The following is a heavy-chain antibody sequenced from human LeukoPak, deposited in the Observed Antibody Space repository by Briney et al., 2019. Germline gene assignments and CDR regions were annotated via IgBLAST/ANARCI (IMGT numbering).Heavy chain of an antibody. Sequence: NSSETLSLTCAVSGGSISSSNWWSWVRQPPGKGLEWIGEIYHSGSTNYNPSLKSRVTISVGTSKSQFSLKLSSVTAADTAVYYCASLRRGPYYYYYMDVWGKGTTVTVSS. D-gene: IGHD4-17*01. CDR2: IYHSGST. CDR3: ASLRRGPYYYYYMDV. CDR1: GGSISSSNW. V-gene: IGHV4-4*02. J-gene: IGHJ6*03.